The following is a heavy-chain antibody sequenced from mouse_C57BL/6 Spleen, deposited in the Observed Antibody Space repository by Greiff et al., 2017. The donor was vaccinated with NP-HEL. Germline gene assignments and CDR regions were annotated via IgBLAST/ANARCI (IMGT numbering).Heavy chain of an antibody. CDR3: ARWLPSLFDY. D-gene: IGHD2-2*01. CDR1: GFTIKNTY. Sequence: VQLQQSVAELVRPGASVKLSCTASGFTIKNTYMHWVKQRPEQGLEWIGRIDPANGSTKYAPKFQGKATITADTSSNTAYLQLSSLTSEDTAVYYCARWLPSLFDYWGQGTTLTVSS. V-gene: IGHV14-3*01. CDR2: IDPANGST. J-gene: IGHJ2*01.